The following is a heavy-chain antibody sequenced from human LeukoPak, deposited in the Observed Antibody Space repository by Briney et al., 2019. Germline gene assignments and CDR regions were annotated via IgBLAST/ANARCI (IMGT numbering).Heavy chain of an antibody. D-gene: IGHD2-2*01. Sequence: PSETLSLTCTVSGGSVSSGSYYWSWIRQPPGKGLEWIGYIYYSGSTNYNPSLKSRVTISVDTSKNQFSLKLSSVTAADTAVYYCARALGYCSSTSCYNYYYYGMDVWGQGTTVTVSS. CDR3: ARALGYCSSTSCYNYYYYGMDV. J-gene: IGHJ6*02. V-gene: IGHV4-61*01. CDR2: IYYSGST. CDR1: GGSVSSGSYY.